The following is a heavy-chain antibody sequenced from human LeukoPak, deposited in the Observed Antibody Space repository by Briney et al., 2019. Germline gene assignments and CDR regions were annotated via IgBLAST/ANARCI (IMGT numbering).Heavy chain of an antibody. V-gene: IGHV1-69*05. D-gene: IGHD6-6*01. CDR1: GGTFSSYA. Sequence: GASVKVSCKASGGTFSSYAISWVRQAPGQGLEWMGGIIPIFGTANYAQKFQDRVTITTDESTSTAYMELSSLRSEDTAVYYCARGTSIAARHDNWFDPWGQGTLVTVSS. CDR2: IIPIFGTA. CDR3: ARGTSIAARHDNWFDP. J-gene: IGHJ5*02.